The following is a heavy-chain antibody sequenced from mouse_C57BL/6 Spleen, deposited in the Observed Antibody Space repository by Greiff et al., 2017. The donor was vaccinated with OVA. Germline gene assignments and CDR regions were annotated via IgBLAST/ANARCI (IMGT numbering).Heavy chain of an antibody. Sequence: EVHLVESGGGLVKPGGSLKLSCAASGFTFSSYTMSWVRQTPEKRLEWVATISGGGGNTYYPDSVKGRFTISRDNAKNTLYLQMSSLRSEDTALYYCARHRYSNYNYAMDYWGQGTSVTVSS. CDR3: ARHRYSNYNYAMDY. CDR1: GFTFSSYT. V-gene: IGHV5-9*01. CDR2: ISGGGGNT. D-gene: IGHD2-5*01. J-gene: IGHJ4*01.